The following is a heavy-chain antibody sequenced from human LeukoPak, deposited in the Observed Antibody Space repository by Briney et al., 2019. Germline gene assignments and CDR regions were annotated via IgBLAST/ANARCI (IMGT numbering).Heavy chain of an antibody. D-gene: IGHD6-13*01. CDR1: GGSFSGYY. Sequence: SETLSLTCAVYGGSFSGYYWSWIRQPPGKGLEWIGEINHSGSTNYNPSLKSRVTISVDTSKNQFSLKLSSVTAADTAVYYCASGSSSWALYYYYMDVWGKGTTVTVSS. CDR3: ASGSSSWALYYYYMDV. V-gene: IGHV4-34*01. J-gene: IGHJ6*03. CDR2: INHSGST.